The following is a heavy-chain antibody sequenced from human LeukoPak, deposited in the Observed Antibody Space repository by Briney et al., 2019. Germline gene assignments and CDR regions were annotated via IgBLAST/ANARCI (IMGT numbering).Heavy chain of an antibody. J-gene: IGHJ4*02. CDR1: GFTFSTYG. V-gene: IGHV3-30*18. CDR2: ISYDGSNK. Sequence: PGRSLRLSCAASGFTFSTYGMHWVRQAPGKGLEWVAVISYDGSNKYYADSVKGRFTISRDNSKNTLYPQMSSLRPEDTAVYYCAKDSIAAADYFDSWGQGTLVTVSS. CDR3: AKDSIAAADYFDS. D-gene: IGHD6-13*01.